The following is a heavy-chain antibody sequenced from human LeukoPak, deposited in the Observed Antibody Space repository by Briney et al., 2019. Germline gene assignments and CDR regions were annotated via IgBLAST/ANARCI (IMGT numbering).Heavy chain of an antibody. CDR3: ARDAPSYYAGSGKNL. D-gene: IGHD3-10*01. J-gene: IGHJ4*01. V-gene: IGHV1-18*01. Sequence: EASVKVSCKASGYTLTSYGISWVRQAPGQGLEWMGWISAYNGNTDYAQNLQGRVTMTTDTSTNTAYMELRSLRSDDTAVYYCARDAPSYYAGSGKNLWGQGTLVIVSS. CDR1: GYTLTSYG. CDR2: ISAYNGNT.